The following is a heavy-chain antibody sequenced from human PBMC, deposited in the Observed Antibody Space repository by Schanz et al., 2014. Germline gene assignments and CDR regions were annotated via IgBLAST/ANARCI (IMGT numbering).Heavy chain of an antibody. Sequence: EVQLLESGGGLIQPCGSLRLSCAASGFIFGSSVMAWVRQAPGKGLEWVSGITGASDHIDYAESVKGRFTISRDNSKNTLYLQMDSLRAEDTAVYFCAKKVPAYNPLVSWGQGTLMAVSP. V-gene: IGHV3-23*01. CDR1: GFIFGSSV. J-gene: IGHJ1*01. CDR3: AKKVPAYNPLVS. D-gene: IGHD1-1*01. CDR2: ITGASDHI.